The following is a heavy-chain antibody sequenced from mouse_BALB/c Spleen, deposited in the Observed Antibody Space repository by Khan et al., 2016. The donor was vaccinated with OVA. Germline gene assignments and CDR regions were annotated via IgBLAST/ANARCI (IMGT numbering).Heavy chain of an antibody. CDR1: GYTFTSYW. D-gene: IGHD1-1*01. J-gene: IGHJ3*01. V-gene: IGHV1-7*01. CDR2: INPSTDYT. CDR3: GDHGSSYAWFAY. Sequence: QVQLQQSGAELAKPGASVKMSCKASGYTFTSYWMHWVKQRPGQGLEWIGYINPSTDYTEYNQKFKDKATLTADKSSSTAYMQLSSLTSEDSAVYYCGDHGSSYAWFAYWGQGTLVTGSA.